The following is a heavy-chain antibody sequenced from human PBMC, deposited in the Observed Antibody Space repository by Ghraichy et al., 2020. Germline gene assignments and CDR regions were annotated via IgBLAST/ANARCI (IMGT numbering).Heavy chain of an antibody. CDR1: GYTFTSYY. J-gene: IGHJ4*02. D-gene: IGHD1-26*01. CDR3: ARDSRVKQVGATAQGY. CDR2: INPSGGST. Sequence: ASVKVSCKASGYTFTSYYMHWVRQAPGQGLEWMGIINPSGGSTSYAQKFQGRVTMTRDTSTSTVYMELSSLRSEDTAVYYCARDSRVKQVGATAQGYWGQGTLVTVSS. V-gene: IGHV1-46*01.